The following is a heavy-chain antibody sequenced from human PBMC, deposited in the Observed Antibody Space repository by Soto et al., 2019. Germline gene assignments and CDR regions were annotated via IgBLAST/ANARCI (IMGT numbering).Heavy chain of an antibody. CDR1: GFRFTSSW. CDR3: VTWADAADEDYFHH. Sequence: EVQLVESGGGLVQPGGSLRLSCAASGFRFTSSWMSWVRQAPGKRLEWVAHINQNGGQKYYVDSAKGRFTISRDNAKTSLYLQMNSLRVEDTAVFYCVTWADAADEDYFHHWGQGTLVTVSS. CDR2: INQNGGQK. J-gene: IGHJ1*01. V-gene: IGHV3-7*01. D-gene: IGHD3-16*01.